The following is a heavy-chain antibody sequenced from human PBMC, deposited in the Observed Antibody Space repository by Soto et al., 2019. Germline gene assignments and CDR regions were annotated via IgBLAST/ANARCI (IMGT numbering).Heavy chain of an antibody. Sequence: VGSLRLSCAASGFTFNTYWMDWVRQTPGKGLEWVANINQDGSEKNYVDSVKGRFTIYRDNAKNSLYLQMSSLTAEDSALYYCSRSLDAWGQGTLVTVSS. J-gene: IGHJ5*02. CDR3: SRSLDA. V-gene: IGHV3-7*01. CDR2: INQDGSEK. CDR1: GFTFNTYW.